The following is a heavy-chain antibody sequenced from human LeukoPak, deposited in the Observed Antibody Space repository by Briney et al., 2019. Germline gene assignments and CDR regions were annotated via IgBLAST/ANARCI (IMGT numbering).Heavy chain of an antibody. V-gene: IGHV3-33*06. CDR3: AKDYDDSSGYFDY. Sequence: GGSLRLYCAASGFTFSSYGMHWVRQAPGKGLEWVAVIWYDGSNKYYADSVKGRFTISRDNSKNTLYLQMHSLRAEDTAVYYGAKDYDDSSGYFDYWGQGTLVTVSS. CDR2: IWYDGSNK. D-gene: IGHD3-22*01. CDR1: GFTFSSYG. J-gene: IGHJ4*02.